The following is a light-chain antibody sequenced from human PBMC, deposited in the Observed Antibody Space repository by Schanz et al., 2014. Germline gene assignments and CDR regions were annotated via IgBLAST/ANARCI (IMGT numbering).Light chain of an antibody. J-gene: IGLJ3*02. V-gene: IGLV2-14*01. CDR3: ISYTSSRTKGV. CDR1: GSADGAFTY. CDR2: EVS. Sequence: QSALTQPASVSGSPGQSITISCTATGSADGAFTYVSWYQQPPGKAPKLMISEVSNRPSGVSNRFSGSKSGNTASLTISGLQPEDEADYYCISYTSSRTKGVFGGGTKLTVL.